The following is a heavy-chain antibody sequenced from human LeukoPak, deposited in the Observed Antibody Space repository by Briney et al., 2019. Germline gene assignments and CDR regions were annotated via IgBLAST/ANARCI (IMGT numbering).Heavy chain of an antibody. J-gene: IGHJ4*02. D-gene: IGHD3-22*01. CDR3: ARARRGDDSSGYQNYFDY. CDR1: GYTFTYRY. CDR2: ITPFNGNT. Sequence: ASVKVSCKASGYTFTYRYLHWVRQAPGQALEWMGWITPFNGNTNYAQKFQDRVTITRDRSMSTAYMELSSLRSEDMAVYYCARARRGDDSSGYQNYFDYWGQGTLVTVSS. V-gene: IGHV1-45*02.